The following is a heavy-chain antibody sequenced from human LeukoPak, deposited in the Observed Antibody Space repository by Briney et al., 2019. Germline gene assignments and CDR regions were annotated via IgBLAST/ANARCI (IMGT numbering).Heavy chain of an antibody. J-gene: IGHJ3*02. CDR2: ISYDGSNK. CDR1: GFTFSSYG. V-gene: IGHV3-30*18. Sequence: PGGSLRLSCAASGFTFSSYGMHWVRQAPGKGLEWVAVISYDGSNKYYADSVKGRFTISRDNSKNTLHLQMNSLRAEDTAVYYCAKGYDSSGYDAFDIWGQGTMVTVSS. D-gene: IGHD3-22*01. CDR3: AKGYDSSGYDAFDI.